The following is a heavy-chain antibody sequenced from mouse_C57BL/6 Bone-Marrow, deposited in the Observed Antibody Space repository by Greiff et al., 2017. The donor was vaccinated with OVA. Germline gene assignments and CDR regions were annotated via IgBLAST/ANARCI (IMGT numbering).Heavy chain of an antibody. D-gene: IGHD2-14*01. V-gene: IGHV1-63*01. CDR2: IYPGGGYT. CDR3: ARIGETGFAY. CDR1: GYTFTNYW. J-gene: IGHJ3*01. Sequence: QVHVKQSGAELVRPGTSVKMSCKASGYTFTNYWIGWAKQRPGHGLEWIGDIYPGGGYTNYNEKFKGKATLTADKSSSTAYMQFSSLTSEDSAIYYCARIGETGFAYWGQGTLVTVSA.